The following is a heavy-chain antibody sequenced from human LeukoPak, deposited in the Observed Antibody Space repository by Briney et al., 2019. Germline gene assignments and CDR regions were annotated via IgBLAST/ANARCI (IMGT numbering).Heavy chain of an antibody. V-gene: IGHV1-18*01. CDR3: ARVLMVRGVIIAPNFDY. J-gene: IGHJ4*02. Sequence: ASVKVSCKASGYTFTSYGISWVRQAPGQGLEWMGWISTYNGNTNYPQNLQGRVTMTTDTSTNTAYTELRSLRSDDTAVYYCARVLMVRGVIIAPNFDYWGQGTLVTVSS. D-gene: IGHD3-10*01. CDR2: ISTYNGNT. CDR1: GYTFTSYG.